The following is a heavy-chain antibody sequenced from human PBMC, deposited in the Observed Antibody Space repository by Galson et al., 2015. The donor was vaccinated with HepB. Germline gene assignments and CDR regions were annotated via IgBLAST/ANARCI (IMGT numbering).Heavy chain of an antibody. CDR2: INSDGSST. D-gene: IGHD6-19*01. V-gene: IGHV3-74*01. Sequence: SLRLSCAASGFTFSSYWMHWVRQAPGKGLVWVSRINSDGSSTSYADSVKGRFTISRDNAKNTLYLQMNSLRAEDTAVYYCARDAAGLIAVAADYYYYGMDVWGQGTTVTVSS. J-gene: IGHJ6*02. CDR1: GFTFSSYW. CDR3: ARDAAGLIAVAADYYYYGMDV.